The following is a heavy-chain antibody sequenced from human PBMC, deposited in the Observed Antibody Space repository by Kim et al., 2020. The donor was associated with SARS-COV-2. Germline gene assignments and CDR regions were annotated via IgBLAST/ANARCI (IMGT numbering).Heavy chain of an antibody. J-gene: IGHJ4*02. CDR2: GSGGST. CDR3: AKDPPN. Sequence: GSGGSTYDADSVKGRFTISRDNSKNTLYLQMNSLRAEDTAVYYCAKDPPNWGQGTLVTVSS. V-gene: IGHV3-23*01.